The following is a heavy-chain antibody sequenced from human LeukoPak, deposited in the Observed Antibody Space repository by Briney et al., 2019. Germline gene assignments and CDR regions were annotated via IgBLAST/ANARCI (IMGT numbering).Heavy chain of an antibody. CDR3: ASLTRSKMATMDY. CDR2: INPNSGGT. Sequence: ASVKVSCKASGYTFTGYYMHWVRQAPGQGLEWMGWINPNSGGTNYAQKFQGRVTMTRDTSISTAYMELRSLRSDDTAVYYCASLTRSKMATMDYWGQGTLVTVSS. J-gene: IGHJ4*02. CDR1: GYTFTGYY. V-gene: IGHV1-2*02. D-gene: IGHD5-24*01.